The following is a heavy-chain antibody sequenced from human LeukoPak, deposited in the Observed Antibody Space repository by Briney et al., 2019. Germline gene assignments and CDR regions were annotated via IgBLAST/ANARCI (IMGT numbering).Heavy chain of an antibody. J-gene: IGHJ4*02. V-gene: IGHV4-59*01. CDR1: GGSISSYY. Sequence: PSETLSLTCTVSGGSISSYYWSWIRQPPGKGLEWIGYIYYSGSTNYNPSLKSRVTISVDTSKNQFSLKLSSVTAADTAVYYCARVSGGSGWYYFDYWGQGTLVTVSS. CDR2: IYYSGST. CDR3: ARVSGGSGWYYFDY. D-gene: IGHD6-19*01.